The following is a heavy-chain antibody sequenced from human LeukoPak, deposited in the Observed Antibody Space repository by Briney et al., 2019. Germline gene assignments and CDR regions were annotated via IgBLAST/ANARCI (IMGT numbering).Heavy chain of an antibody. CDR2: VYSSGNT. V-gene: IGHV4-59*08. D-gene: IGHD3-10*01. J-gene: IGHJ3*02. Sequence: SETLSLTCTVSGGSISGYYCSWVRQPPGKEMEWIGYVYSSGNTNYNPSLKSRVTLSVDTSKNQFSLKLVSGTAADTAVYYCARHPPSSAGAYDIWGQGTMVTVSS. CDR3: ARHPPSSAGAYDI. CDR1: GGSISGYY.